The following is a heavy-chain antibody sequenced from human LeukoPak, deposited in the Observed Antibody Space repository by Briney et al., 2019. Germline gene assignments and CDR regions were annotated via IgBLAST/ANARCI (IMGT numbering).Heavy chain of an antibody. CDR2: ISYDGSNK. V-gene: IGHV3-30*03. CDR1: GFTFSSYG. Sequence: PGGSLRLSCAASGFTFSSYGMHWVRQAPGKGLEWVAVISYDGSNKYYADSVKGRFTISRDNSKNTLYLQMNSLRAEDTAVYYCARIDEPGIAVAGTGLGYWGQGTLVTVSS. D-gene: IGHD6-19*01. J-gene: IGHJ4*02. CDR3: ARIDEPGIAVAGTGLGY.